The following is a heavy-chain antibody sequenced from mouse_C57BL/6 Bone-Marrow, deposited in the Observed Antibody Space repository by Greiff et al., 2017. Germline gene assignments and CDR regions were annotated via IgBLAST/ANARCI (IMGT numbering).Heavy chain of an antibody. CDR2: INPNNGGT. D-gene: IGHD1-1*01. J-gene: IGHJ4*01. CDR1: GYTFTDYY. Sequence: VQLQQSGPELVKPGASVKISCKASGYTFTDYYMNWVKQSHGKSLEWIGDINPNNGGTSYNQKFKGKATLTVDKSSSTAYMELRRLTSEASAVYDCASYATVGADAMAYWGQGTLVTVSA. CDR3: ASYATVGADAMAY. V-gene: IGHV1-26*01.